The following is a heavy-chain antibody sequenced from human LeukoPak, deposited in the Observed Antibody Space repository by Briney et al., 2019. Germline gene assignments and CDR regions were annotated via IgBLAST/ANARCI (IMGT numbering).Heavy chain of an antibody. CDR3: ARSDQFPYYMDV. Sequence: GASVKVSCKASRYTFTGYYMHWVRQAPGQGLEWMGWIYPNSGGTNYAQKFQGRVTMTRDTSISTAYMELSRLRSDDTAVYYRARSDQFPYYMDVWGKGTTVTVSS. J-gene: IGHJ6*03. CDR2: IYPNSGGT. D-gene: IGHD2-2*01. CDR1: RYTFTGYY. V-gene: IGHV1-2*02.